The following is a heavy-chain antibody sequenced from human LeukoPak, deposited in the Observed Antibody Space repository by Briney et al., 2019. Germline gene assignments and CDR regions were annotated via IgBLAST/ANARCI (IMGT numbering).Heavy chain of an antibody. J-gene: IGHJ4*02. D-gene: IGHD6-19*01. CDR2: ISYDGSNK. Sequence: GGSLRLSCAASGFTFSSYGMHWVRQAPGKGLEWVAVISYDGSNKYYADSVKGRFTISRDNSKNTLYLQMNSLRAEDTAVYYCAKDLGIAVAADGFDYWGQGTLVTVSS. CDR3: AKDLGIAVAADGFDY. V-gene: IGHV3-30*18. CDR1: GFTFSSYG.